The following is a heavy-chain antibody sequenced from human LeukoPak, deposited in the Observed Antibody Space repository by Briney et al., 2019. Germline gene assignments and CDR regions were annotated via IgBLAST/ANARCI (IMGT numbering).Heavy chain of an antibody. V-gene: IGHV4-31*03. J-gene: IGHJ5*02. CDR3: ARGKYSSGWYREDWFDP. Sequence: SETLSLTCTVSGGSISSGGYYWSWIRQHPGKGLEWIGYIYYSGSTYYNPSLKSRVTISVDTSKNQFSLKLSSVTAADTAVYYCARGKYSSGWYREDWFDPWGQGTLVTVSS. CDR2: IYYSGST. CDR1: GGSISSGGYY. D-gene: IGHD6-19*01.